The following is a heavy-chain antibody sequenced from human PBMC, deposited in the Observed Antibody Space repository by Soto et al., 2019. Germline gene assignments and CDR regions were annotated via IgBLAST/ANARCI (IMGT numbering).Heavy chain of an antibody. CDR1: GGSISSGGYY. Sequence: QVQLQESGPGLVKPSQTLSLTCTVSGGSISSGGYYWSWVRQHPGKGLEWIGYIYYSGSTYYNPSLKSRVTITVDTSKNQFSLKLSSVTAADTAVYYCARVDPGGYGDYVFDYWGQGTLVTVSS. V-gene: IGHV4-31*03. CDR3: ARVDPGGYGDYVFDY. CDR2: IYYSGST. J-gene: IGHJ4*02. D-gene: IGHD4-17*01.